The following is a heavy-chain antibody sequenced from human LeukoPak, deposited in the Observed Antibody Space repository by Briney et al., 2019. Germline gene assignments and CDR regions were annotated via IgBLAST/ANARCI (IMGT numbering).Heavy chain of an antibody. V-gene: IGHV4-39*01. CDR1: GGSISSTSYY. D-gene: IGHD1/OR15-1a*01. CDR2: VYYSGTT. CDR3: ARSMTLTRAGNN. Sequence: SETLSLTCTVSGGSISSTSYYWGWIRQPPGKGLEWLGSVYYSGTTYYNPSLKSRVTISVGTSKNQFSLNLSSVTAADTAVYFCARSMTLTRAGNNWGQGTLVTVSS. J-gene: IGHJ4*02.